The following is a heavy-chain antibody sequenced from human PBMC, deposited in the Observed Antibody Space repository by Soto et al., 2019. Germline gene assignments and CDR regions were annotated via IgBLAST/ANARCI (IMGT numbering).Heavy chain of an antibody. J-gene: IGHJ5*02. V-gene: IGHV1-69*12. D-gene: IGHD6-6*01. Sequence: QVQLVQSGAEVKKPGSSVKVSCKASGGTFSSYAIRWVRQAPGQGLEWMGGITPIFGTADYAQKFQGRVTITADESTSTAYMELSSLRSEDTAVCYCARDGIAARPIAWFDPWGQGTLVTVSS. CDR1: GGTFSSYA. CDR2: ITPIFGTA. CDR3: ARDGIAARPIAWFDP.